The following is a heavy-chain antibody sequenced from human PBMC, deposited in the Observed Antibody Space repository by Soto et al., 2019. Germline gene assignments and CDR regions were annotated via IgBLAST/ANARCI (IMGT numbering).Heavy chain of an antibody. V-gene: IGHV3-30*18. CDR2: ISYDGSNK. CDR3: AKGTSNWDWYFDL. D-gene: IGHD7-27*01. J-gene: IGHJ2*01. CDR1: GFTFSSYG. Sequence: QVQLVESGGGVVQPGRSLRLSCAASGFTFSSYGMHWVRQAPGKGLEWVAVISYDGSNKYYADSVKGRFTISRDNSKNTLYLQTNSLRAEDTAVYYCAKGTSNWDWYFDLWGRGTLVTVSS.